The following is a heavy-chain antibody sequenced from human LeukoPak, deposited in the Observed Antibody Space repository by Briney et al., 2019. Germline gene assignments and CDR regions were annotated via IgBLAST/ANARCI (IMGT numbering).Heavy chain of an antibody. V-gene: IGHV1-69*06. D-gene: IGHD3-22*01. CDR1: GGIFSSYL. CDR2: IIPMFGTA. CDR3: ASLNYYDTSGYFDY. J-gene: IGHJ4*02. Sequence: SVKVSCKASGGIFSSYLISWVRQAPGQRLEWMGGIIPMFGTANYAQKFQDRVTITADKSTSTDYMELSSLRSEDTAVYYCASLNYYDTSGYFDYWGQGTLVTVSS.